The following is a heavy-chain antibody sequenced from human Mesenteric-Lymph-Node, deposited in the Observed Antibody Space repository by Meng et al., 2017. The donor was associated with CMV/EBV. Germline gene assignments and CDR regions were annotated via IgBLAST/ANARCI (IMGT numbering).Heavy chain of an antibody. J-gene: IGHJ4*02. CDR2: INSDGSST. Sequence: GGSLRLSCAASGFTFSSYWMHWVRQAPGKGLVWVSRINSDGSSTSYADSVKGRFTISRDNAKNTLYLQMNSLRAEDTAVYYCVRVPGYCSSTSCYKYFDYWGQGTLVTVSS. CDR3: VRVPGYCSSTSCYKYFDY. V-gene: IGHV3-74*01. CDR1: GFTFSSYW. D-gene: IGHD2-2*03.